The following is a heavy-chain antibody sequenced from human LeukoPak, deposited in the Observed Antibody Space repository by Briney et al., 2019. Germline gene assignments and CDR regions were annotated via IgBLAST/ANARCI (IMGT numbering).Heavy chain of an antibody. CDR2: IYTSGGT. Sequence: SQTLSLTCTVSGGSISSGSYYWSWIRQPAGKGLEWIGRIYTSGGTNYNPSLKSRVTISVDTSKNQFSLKLSSVTAADTAVYYCARDDILTGFDYWGQGTLVTVSS. V-gene: IGHV4-61*02. CDR1: GGSISSGSYY. CDR3: ARDDILTGFDY. D-gene: IGHD3-9*01. J-gene: IGHJ4*02.